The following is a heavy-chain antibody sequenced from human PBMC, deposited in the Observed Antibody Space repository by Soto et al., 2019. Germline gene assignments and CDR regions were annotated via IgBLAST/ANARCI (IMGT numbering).Heavy chain of an antibody. Sequence: QVQLVESGGGVFQPGRSLRLSCAASGFTFSSYGMHWVRQAPGKGLEWVAVIWYDGSNKYYADSVKGRFTISRDNSKNTLYLQMNSLRAEDTAVYYCARSMILWFGELLYYYYGMDVWGQGTTVTVSS. CDR2: IWYDGSNK. CDR3: ARSMILWFGELLYYYYGMDV. J-gene: IGHJ6*02. CDR1: GFTFSSYG. V-gene: IGHV3-33*01. D-gene: IGHD3-10*01.